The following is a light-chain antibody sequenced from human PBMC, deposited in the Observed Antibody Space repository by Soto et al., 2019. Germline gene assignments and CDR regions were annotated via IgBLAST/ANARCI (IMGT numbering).Light chain of an antibody. CDR2: EVT. Sequence: QSALTQPASVSGSPGQSITISCTGTSSDVGGYKYVYWYQKHPGKAPKLMIYEVTNRPSGVSYRFSGSKSGNTASLTISGLQTEDEADYYCSSYTSSSTYVFGTGTKLTVL. V-gene: IGLV2-14*01. CDR1: SSDVGGYKY. CDR3: SSYTSSSTYV. J-gene: IGLJ1*01.